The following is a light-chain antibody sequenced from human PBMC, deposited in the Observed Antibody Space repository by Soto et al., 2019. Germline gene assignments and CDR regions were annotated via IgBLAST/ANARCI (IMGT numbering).Light chain of an antibody. CDR3: QQANSFPLT. J-gene: IGKJ4*02. CDR2: AAS. Sequence: DIQMTQSPSSVSASVGDRVTITCRASQGISSWVAWYQQKPGKATKLQIYAASSLQSGVPSRFSGSGAATDFTLAISSLQPEDFATYYGQQANSFPLTFGGGPNVEIK. CDR1: QGISSW. V-gene: IGKV1-12*01.